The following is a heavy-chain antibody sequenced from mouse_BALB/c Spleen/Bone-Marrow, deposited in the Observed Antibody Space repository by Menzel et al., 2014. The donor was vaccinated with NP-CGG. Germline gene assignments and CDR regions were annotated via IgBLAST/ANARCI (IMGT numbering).Heavy chain of an antibody. Sequence: VQLQQSGPELVKPGASVKISCKASGYTFTDYSMHWVKQSHGKSLEWIGYIYPYNGGTGYNQKFKSKATLTVDNSSSTAYMELRSLTSEDSAVYYCAITTLYAMDYWGQGTSVTVSS. CDR3: AITTLYAMDY. V-gene: IGHV1S29*02. J-gene: IGHJ4*01. CDR1: GYTFTDYS. D-gene: IGHD2-12*01. CDR2: IYPYNGGT.